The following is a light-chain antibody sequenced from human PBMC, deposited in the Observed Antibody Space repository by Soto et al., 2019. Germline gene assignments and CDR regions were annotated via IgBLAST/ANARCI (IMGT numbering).Light chain of an antibody. Sequence: EIVLTQSPGTLSLSPGERATLSCRASLSVSSNYLAWYQQKPGQAPRLLFYGATTRATGIPDRFSGSGSGTDFTLTISRLEPEDFAVYYCQQYGSSPYTFGQGTKLEIK. CDR1: LSVSSNY. J-gene: IGKJ2*01. CDR2: GAT. V-gene: IGKV3-20*01. CDR3: QQYGSSPYT.